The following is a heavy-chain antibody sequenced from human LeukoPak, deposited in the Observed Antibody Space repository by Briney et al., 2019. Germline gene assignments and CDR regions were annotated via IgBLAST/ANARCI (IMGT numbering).Heavy chain of an antibody. D-gene: IGHD3-3*01. V-gene: IGHV3-15*01. CDR1: GFLFSGAW. CDR3: STDRRFLEWHFNWGVFNY. J-gene: IGHJ4*02. Sequence: GGSLRLSCRASGFLFSGAWMSWFRQAPGKGLEWVGRIKSRTDHGTTDYAASVQGRFTISRDDSKDTLYLQMNGLKTEDTAVYYCSTDRRFLEWHFNWGVFNYWGQGSLVTVSS. CDR2: IKSRTDHGTT.